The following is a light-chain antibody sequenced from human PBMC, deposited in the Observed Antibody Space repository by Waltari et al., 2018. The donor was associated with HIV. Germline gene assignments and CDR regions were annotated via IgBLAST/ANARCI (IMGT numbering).Light chain of an antibody. CDR3: QQYNRFPAT. Sequence: DIQLTQSPSSVSASIGDRVTITCRAAEDANIWLAWYHQRPGEAPRSLIYAAFTLQGGVPSRFSGSGFGKHFTLTIDNMQPEDFGTYYCQQYNRFPATFGGGTTVDI. J-gene: IGKJ4*01. CDR2: AAF. CDR1: EDANIW. V-gene: IGKV1D-16*01.